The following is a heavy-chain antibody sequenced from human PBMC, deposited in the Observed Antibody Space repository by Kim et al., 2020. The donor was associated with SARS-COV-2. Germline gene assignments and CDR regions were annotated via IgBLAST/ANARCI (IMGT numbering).Heavy chain of an antibody. Sequence: GGSLRLSCAASGFTFSSYTMHWVRQAPGKGLEWVAVIAYDGRNKYYADSVKGRFTISRDNPKNTLYLQMNTLRPEDTAVYYCARECDLSYVSGSSIGMEVRG. J-gene: IGHJ6*01. CDR1: GFTFSSYT. V-gene: IGHV3-30*04. D-gene: IGHD3-10*01. CDR2: IAYDGRNK. CDR3: ARECDLSYVSGSSIGMEV.